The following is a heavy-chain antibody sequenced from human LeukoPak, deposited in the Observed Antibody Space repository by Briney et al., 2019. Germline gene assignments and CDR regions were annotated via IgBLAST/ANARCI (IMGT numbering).Heavy chain of an antibody. CDR3: ARAIVVVPAAIAGMDV. D-gene: IGHD2-2*02. V-gene: IGHV4-4*07. J-gene: IGHJ6*02. CDR1: GGSISSYY. Sequence: SETLSLTCTVSGGSISSYYWSWIRQPAGKGLEWIGRIYTSGSTNYNPSLKSRVTISVDTSKNQFSLKLSSVTAADTAVYYCARAIVVVPAAIAGMDVWGQGTTVTVSS. CDR2: IYTSGST.